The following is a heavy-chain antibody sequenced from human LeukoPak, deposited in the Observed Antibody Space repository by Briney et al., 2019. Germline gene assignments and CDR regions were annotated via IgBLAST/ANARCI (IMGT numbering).Heavy chain of an antibody. CDR3: ARDRGLEWLLPNWFGP. V-gene: IGHV4-4*07. J-gene: IGHJ5*02. D-gene: IGHD3-3*01. Sequence: SETLSLTCTVSGGSISSYYWSWLRQPAGKGLEWIGRIYTSGSTNYNPSLKSRVTMSVDTSKNQFSLKLSSVTAADTAVYYCARDRGLEWLLPNWFGPWGQGTLVTVSS. CDR2: IYTSGST. CDR1: GGSISSYY.